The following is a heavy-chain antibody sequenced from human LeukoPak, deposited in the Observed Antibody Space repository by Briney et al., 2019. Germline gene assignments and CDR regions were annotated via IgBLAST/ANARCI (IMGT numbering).Heavy chain of an antibody. CDR1: GDSISSNNW. D-gene: IGHD5-12*01. Sequence: PSETLSLTCTVSGDSISSNNWWSWVRQPPGKGLEWIGEIYHSGSANYNPSLKSRVTMLVDKSKNQLSLILSSVTAADTAVYYCARGHARRGYSGYQQNYYYYYYMDVWGKGTTVTVSS. CDR3: ARGHARRGYSGYQQNYYYYYYMDV. J-gene: IGHJ6*03. CDR2: IYHSGSA. V-gene: IGHV4-4*02.